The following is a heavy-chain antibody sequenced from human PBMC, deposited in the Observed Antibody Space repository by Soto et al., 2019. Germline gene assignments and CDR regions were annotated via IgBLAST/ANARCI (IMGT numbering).Heavy chain of an antibody. CDR3: ARVNHYDSSGIDY. CDR1: GGSISSGGYS. D-gene: IGHD3-22*01. CDR2: IYHSGST. J-gene: IGHJ4*02. Sequence: SENLSLTCAVSGGSISSGGYSWSWIRQPPGKGLEWIGYIYHSGSTYYNPSLKSRVTISVDRSKNQFSLKLSSVTAADTAVYYCARVNHYDSSGIDYWGQGTLVTVSS. V-gene: IGHV4-30-2*01.